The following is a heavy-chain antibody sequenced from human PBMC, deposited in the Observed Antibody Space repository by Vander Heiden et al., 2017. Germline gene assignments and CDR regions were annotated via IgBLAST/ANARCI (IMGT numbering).Heavy chain of an antibody. CDR2: IDPSDSYT. D-gene: IGHD3-22*01. CDR3: ARHAGDSSGYDALDF. J-gene: IGHJ3*01. Sequence: EVQLVQSGAEVKKPGESLRSSCKGSGYSFSNYWINWGRQMPGKGLEWMGRIDPSDSYTNDSPSFQGHVTISTDKSISTAYLQWNSLKASDTAIYYCARHAGDSSGYDALDFWGQGTVVTVSS. V-gene: IGHV5-10-1*03. CDR1: GYSFSNYW.